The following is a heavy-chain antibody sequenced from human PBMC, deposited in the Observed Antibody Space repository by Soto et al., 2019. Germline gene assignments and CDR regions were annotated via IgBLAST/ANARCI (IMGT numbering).Heavy chain of an antibody. J-gene: IGHJ4*02. CDR3: ARDLLAANY. CDR2: INPNGGST. D-gene: IGHD2-15*01. Sequence: QVQLVQSGAEVKKPGASVKLSCKASGYTFTSSYVHWVRQAPGQGLEWVAIINPNGGSTNYAQEFQGRVTVTRDTSTSTVFMELSSLHSDDTAVYCCARDLLAANYWGQGTLVTVSS. V-gene: IGHV1-46*01. CDR1: GYTFTSSY.